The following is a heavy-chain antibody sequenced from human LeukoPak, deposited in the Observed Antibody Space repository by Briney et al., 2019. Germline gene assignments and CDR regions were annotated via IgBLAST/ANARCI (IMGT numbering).Heavy chain of an antibody. D-gene: IGHD3-22*01. CDR2: IYTSGRT. Sequence: SQTLSLTRTFSGGSLSSGSYYWSWIRQPAGKGLEWGGCIYTSGRTNYYPSLKSRVTLSVDTSKNQSSLKLRSATAADTAVYYCARDRIYYYDSSGYRVDALDIWGQGTIVTVSS. CDR1: GGSLSSGSYY. V-gene: IGHV4-61*02. CDR3: ARDRIYYYDSSGYRVDALDI. J-gene: IGHJ3*02.